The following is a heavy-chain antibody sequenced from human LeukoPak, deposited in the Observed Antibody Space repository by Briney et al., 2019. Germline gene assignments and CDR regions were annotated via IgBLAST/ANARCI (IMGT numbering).Heavy chain of an antibody. CDR2: INSDGSST. J-gene: IGHJ4*02. CDR3: ARGQGITAAGLGY. CDR1: GFTFSSYW. V-gene: IGHV3-74*01. Sequence: PGGSLRLSCAASGFTFSSYWMHWVRQAPGKGLVWVSRINSDGSSTSYADSVKGRFTISRDNARNTLYLQMNSLRAEDTAVYYCARGQGITAAGLGYWGQGTLVTVSS. D-gene: IGHD6-13*01.